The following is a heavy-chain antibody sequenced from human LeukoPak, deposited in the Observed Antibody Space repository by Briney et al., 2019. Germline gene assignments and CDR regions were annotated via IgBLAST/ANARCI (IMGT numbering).Heavy chain of an antibody. CDR1: GVTLSTYA. D-gene: IGHD3-22*01. CDR2: ISGSGGST. J-gene: IGHJ4*02. V-gene: IGHV3-23*01. CDR3: AKGYYYDSSGYPSFDY. Sequence: GGSLRLSCAASGVTLSTYAMRWARQAPGKGLEWVSAISGSGGSTYYADSVKGRFTISRDNSKNTLYLQMNSLRAEDTAVYYCAKGYYYDSSGYPSFDYWGQGTLVTVSS.